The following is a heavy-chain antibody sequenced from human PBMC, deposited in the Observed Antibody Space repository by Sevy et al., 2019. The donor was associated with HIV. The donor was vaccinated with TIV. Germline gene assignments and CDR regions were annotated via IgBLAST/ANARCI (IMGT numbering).Heavy chain of an antibody. V-gene: IGHV3-74*01. CDR3: VRAGRPAIDY. J-gene: IGHJ4*02. D-gene: IGHD1-1*01. CDR1: GFIFSTYW. Sequence: GGSLRLSFEASGFIFSTYWMHWVRQGPGKGLVWVSHINSDGSNIKYADSVKGRFTISRDNGKNTGSLQMNSTGAEDRAVYYCVRAGRPAIDYWGQGTLVTVSS. CDR2: INSDGSNI.